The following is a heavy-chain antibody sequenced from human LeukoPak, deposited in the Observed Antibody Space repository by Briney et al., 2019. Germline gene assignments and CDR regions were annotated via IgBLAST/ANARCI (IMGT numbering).Heavy chain of an antibody. Sequence: PRGSLRLSCAASGLTASSNYMSWVRQAPGKGLEWVSVIYSGGTTYYADSVKGRFIISRDNSKNTLYRQMNSLRVEDTAVYYCAREGRDEGHYFDYWGQGTLVTVSS. CDR3: AREGRDEGHYFDY. V-gene: IGHV3-66*01. CDR1: GLTASSNY. J-gene: IGHJ4*02. CDR2: IYSGGTT.